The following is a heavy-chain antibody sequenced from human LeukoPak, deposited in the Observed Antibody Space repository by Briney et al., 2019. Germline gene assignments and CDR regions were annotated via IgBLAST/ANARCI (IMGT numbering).Heavy chain of an antibody. CDR3: ARDKTQWLVHQIFDY. CDR2: ISYDGSNK. D-gene: IGHD6-19*01. V-gene: IGHV3-30*04. J-gene: IGHJ4*02. Sequence: PGGSLRLSCAASGFTFSNYAMHWVRQAPGRGLEWVAVISYDGSNKYYADSVKGRFTISRDNSKNTLYLQMNSLRAEDTAVYYCARDKTQWLVHQIFDYWGQGTLVTVSS. CDR1: GFTFSNYA.